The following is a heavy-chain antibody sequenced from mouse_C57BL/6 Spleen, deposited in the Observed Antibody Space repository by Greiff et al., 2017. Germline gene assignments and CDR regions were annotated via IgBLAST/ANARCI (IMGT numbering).Heavy chain of an antibody. Sequence: QVQLQQSGAELVKPGASVKISCKASGYAFSSYWMNWVKQRPGKGLEWIGQIYPGDGDTNYNGKFKGKATLTADKSSSTAYMQLSSLTSEDSAVYFCAREGTPYYYAMDYWGQGTSVTVSS. CDR1: GYAFSSYW. J-gene: IGHJ4*01. CDR3: AREGTPYYYAMDY. V-gene: IGHV1-80*01. CDR2: IYPGDGDT. D-gene: IGHD3-3*01.